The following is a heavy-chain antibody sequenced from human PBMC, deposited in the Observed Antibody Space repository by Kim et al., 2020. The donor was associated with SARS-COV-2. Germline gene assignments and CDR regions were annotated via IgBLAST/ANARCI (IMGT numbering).Heavy chain of an antibody. Sequence: NYNPSLKSRVTISIDTSKNQFSLLMNSVTAADTAMYYCTRDAYTYGPNDYWGLGTLITVSS. J-gene: IGHJ4*02. V-gene: IGHV4-34*01. D-gene: IGHD5-18*01. CDR3: TRDAYTYGPNDY.